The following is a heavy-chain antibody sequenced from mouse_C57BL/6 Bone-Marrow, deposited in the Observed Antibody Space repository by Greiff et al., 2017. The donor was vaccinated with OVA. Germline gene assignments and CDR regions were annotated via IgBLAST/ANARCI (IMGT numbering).Heavy chain of an antibody. CDR2: ISSGSSTI. Sequence: EVKLMESGGGLVKPGGSLKLSCAASGFTFSDYGMHWVRQAPEKGLEWVAYISSGSSTIYYADTVKGRFTISRDNAKNTLFLQVTGLRSEDTAMYYCARMRYYWGQGTTLTVSS. V-gene: IGHV5-17*01. CDR1: GFTFSDYG. J-gene: IGHJ2*01. CDR3: ARMRYY.